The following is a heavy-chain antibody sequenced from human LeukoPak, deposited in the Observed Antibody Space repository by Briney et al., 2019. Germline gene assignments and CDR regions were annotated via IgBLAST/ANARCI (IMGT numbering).Heavy chain of an antibody. CDR3: ARISPYCGGDCYSTHYYFDY. J-gene: IGHJ4*02. CDR1: GGSFSGYY. D-gene: IGHD2-21*02. V-gene: IGHV4-34*01. Sequence: SETLSLTCAVYGGSFSGYYWSWIRQPPGKGLEWIGEINHSGSTNYNPSLKSRVTISVDTSKNQFSLKPSSVTAADTAVYYCARISPYCGGDCYSTHYYFDYWGQGTLVTVSS. CDR2: INHSGST.